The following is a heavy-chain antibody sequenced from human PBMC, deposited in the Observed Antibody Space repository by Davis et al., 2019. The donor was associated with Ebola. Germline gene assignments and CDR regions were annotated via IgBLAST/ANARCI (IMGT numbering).Heavy chain of an antibody. D-gene: IGHD1-1*01. CDR3: AKDGILENDQYYYYYYGMDV. V-gene: IGHV3-23*01. CDR2: ISGSGGST. Sequence: GESLKISCAASGFTFSSYAMHWVRQAPGKGLEWVSAISGSGGSTYYADSVKGRFTISRDNSKNTLYLQMNSLRAEETAVYYCAKDGILENDQYYYYYYGMDVWGQGTTVTVSS. J-gene: IGHJ6*02. CDR1: GFTFSSYA.